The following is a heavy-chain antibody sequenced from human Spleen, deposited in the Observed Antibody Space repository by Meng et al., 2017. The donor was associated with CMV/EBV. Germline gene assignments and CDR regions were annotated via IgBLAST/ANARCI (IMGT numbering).Heavy chain of an antibody. CDR2: INPNSGDT. D-gene: IGHD6-19*01. V-gene: IGHV1-2*02. CDR1: GGSFSSYT. J-gene: IGHJ4*02. CDR3: AREVDIAVAGPFDY. Sequence: ASVKVSCKTSGGSFSSYTITWARQAPGQGLEWMGWINPNSGDTNYAQKFQGRVTMTRDTSIRTAYMELSRLRSDDTAVYYCAREVDIAVAGPFDYWGQGTLVTVSS.